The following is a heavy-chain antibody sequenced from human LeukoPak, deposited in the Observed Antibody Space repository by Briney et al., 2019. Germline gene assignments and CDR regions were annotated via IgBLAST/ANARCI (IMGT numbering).Heavy chain of an antibody. D-gene: IGHD3-10*01. CDR3: ARGKGVLWFGELLSYYGMDV. CDR1: GGSISSGDYY. Sequence: SETLSLTCTVSGGSISSGDYYWSWIRQPPGKGLEWIGNIYYSGSTYHNPSLKSRVTISVDTSKNQFSLKLSSVTAADTAVYYCARGKGVLWFGELLSYYGMDVWGQGTTVTVSS. CDR2: IYYSGST. J-gene: IGHJ6*02. V-gene: IGHV4-30-4*01.